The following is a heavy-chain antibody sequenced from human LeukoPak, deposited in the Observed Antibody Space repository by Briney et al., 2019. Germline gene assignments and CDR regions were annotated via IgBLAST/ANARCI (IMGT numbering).Heavy chain of an antibody. Sequence: GASVKVSCKPSGYAFTSFGISWVRKAPGQGLEWMGRIGAYNGDTNYAQKFQGRVTMTTDTSTSTAYMDLRSPRSDDTAVYYCTRDHCSGDNCPSFDYWGQGMLVTVSS. CDR3: TRDHCSGDNCPSFDY. D-gene: IGHD2-15*01. J-gene: IGHJ4*02. V-gene: IGHV1-18*04. CDR1: GYAFTSFG. CDR2: IGAYNGDT.